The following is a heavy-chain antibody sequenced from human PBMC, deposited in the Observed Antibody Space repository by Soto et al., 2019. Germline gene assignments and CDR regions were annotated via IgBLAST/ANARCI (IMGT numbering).Heavy chain of an antibody. CDR3: ARDAAVPGESDRFAY. Sequence: QVQLQESGPGLVKPSGTLSLTCAVSGDSVTSNVWWSWVRQPPGKGLEWIGEAYHNGLTDYDPSLKRRVTMSVDTSKNEFSLKLTSLTAADTAIYYCARDAAVPGESDRFAYWGQGTLVTVSS. CDR2: AYHNGLT. D-gene: IGHD6-19*01. J-gene: IGHJ4*02. V-gene: IGHV4-4*02. CDR1: GDSVTSNVW.